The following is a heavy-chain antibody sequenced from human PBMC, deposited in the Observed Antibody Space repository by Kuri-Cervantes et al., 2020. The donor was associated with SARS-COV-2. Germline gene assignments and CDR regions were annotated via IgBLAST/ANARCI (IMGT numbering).Heavy chain of an antibody. V-gene: IGHV3-9*01. CDR1: GFTFDDYA. CDR2: ISWNSGSI. Sequence: SLKISCAASGFTFDDYAMHWVRQAPGKGLEWVSGISWNSGSIGYADSVKGRFTISRDNAKNSLYLQMNSLRAEDTAVYYCARDPVAGVDYWGQGTLVTVSS. D-gene: IGHD6-19*01. CDR3: ARDPVAGVDY. J-gene: IGHJ4*02.